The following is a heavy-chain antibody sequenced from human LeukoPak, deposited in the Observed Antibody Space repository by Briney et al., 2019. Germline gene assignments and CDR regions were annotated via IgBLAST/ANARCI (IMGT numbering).Heavy chain of an antibody. CDR1: GYTFTSYG. D-gene: IGHD4-17*01. Sequence: ASVNVSCKASGYTFTSYGISWVRQAPGQGLEWVGWISAYNGNTNYAQKLQGRVTMTTDTSTSTAYMELRSLRSDDTAVYYCARELSYGDYRPENWFDPWGQGTLVTVSS. J-gene: IGHJ5*02. CDR2: ISAYNGNT. CDR3: ARELSYGDYRPENWFDP. V-gene: IGHV1-18*01.